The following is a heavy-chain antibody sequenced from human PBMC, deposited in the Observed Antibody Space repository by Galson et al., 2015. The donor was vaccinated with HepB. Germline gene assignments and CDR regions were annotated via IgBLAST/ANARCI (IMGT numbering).Heavy chain of an antibody. CDR1: GFTFSSYS. V-gene: IGHV3-48*02. J-gene: IGHJ6*02. Sequence: SLRLSCAASGFTFSSYSINWVRQAPGKGLEWVSYISSSSSTIYYADSVKGRFTISRDNAKNSLYLQMNSLRDEDTAVYYCARDYPYSSSWSYYGMDVWGQGTTVTVSS. CDR3: ARDYPYSSSWSYYGMDV. CDR2: ISSSSSTI. D-gene: IGHD6-13*01.